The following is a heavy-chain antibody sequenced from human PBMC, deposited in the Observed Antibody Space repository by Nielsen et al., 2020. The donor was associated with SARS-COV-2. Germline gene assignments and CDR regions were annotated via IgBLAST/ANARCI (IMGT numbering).Heavy chain of an antibody. D-gene: IGHD3-10*01. CDR3: ARDGARGFGYFDY. Sequence: ASVKVSCKTSEYTFTSDHMHWVRQAPGQGFEWMGIINPSGGSTSYAQKFQGRVTMTRDTSTSTVYMELSSLRSEDTAVYYCARDGARGFGYFDYWGQGTLVTVSS. V-gene: IGHV1-46*01. J-gene: IGHJ4*02. CDR2: INPSGGST. CDR1: EYTFTSDH.